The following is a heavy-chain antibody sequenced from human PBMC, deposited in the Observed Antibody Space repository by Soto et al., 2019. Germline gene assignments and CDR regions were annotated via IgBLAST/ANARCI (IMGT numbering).Heavy chain of an antibody. D-gene: IGHD3-10*02. CDR2: IDPSDSYT. J-gene: IGHJ6*02. V-gene: IGHV5-10-1*01. CDR3: ARHVTGMDV. Sequence: DSVKISFEGSGYSFTSYWISWVRQMPGKGLEWMGRIDPSDSYTNYSPSFQGHVTISADKSISTAYLQWSSLKASDTAMYYCARHVTGMDVWGQGTTVTVSS. CDR1: GYSFTSYW.